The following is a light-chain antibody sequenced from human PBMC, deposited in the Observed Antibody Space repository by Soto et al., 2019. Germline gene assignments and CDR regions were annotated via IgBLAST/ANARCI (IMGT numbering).Light chain of an antibody. CDR2: KVS. CDR3: MQDSHWPPRYT. J-gene: IGKJ2*01. Sequence: DVVMTQSPLSLPVTLGQPASISCRSSQSLVYSYGTTFLNWFHQRPGQSRRRLIHKVSNRDSGVPDRFSGSEAATDFKLRISRVEAEDVEVYYCMQDSHWPPRYTFGQGTKLEI. CDR1: QSLVYSYGTTF. V-gene: IGKV2-30*01.